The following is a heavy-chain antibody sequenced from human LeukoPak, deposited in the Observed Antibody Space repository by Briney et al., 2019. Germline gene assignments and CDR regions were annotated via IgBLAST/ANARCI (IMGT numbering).Heavy chain of an antibody. V-gene: IGHV4-4*07. CDR3: ARGRYCSAAICSGGDAFDI. CDR2: IYTRGST. Sequence: PSETLSLTCTVSGGSINNYYWSWIRQPAGKGLEWIGRIYTRGSTNYNPSLKSRVTMSVDTSKNQFPLKLSSVTAADTAVYYCARGRYCSAAICSGGDAFDIWGQGTMVSVSS. J-gene: IGHJ3*02. D-gene: IGHD2-2*01. CDR1: GGSINNYY.